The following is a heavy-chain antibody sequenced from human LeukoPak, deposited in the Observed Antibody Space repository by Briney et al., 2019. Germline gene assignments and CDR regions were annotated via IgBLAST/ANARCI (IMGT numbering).Heavy chain of an antibody. J-gene: IGHJ4*02. Sequence: GGSLRLSCAASGFTGSNNYVSWVRQAPGKGLEWVSVIYSGGSTYYADSVKGRFTISRDNSKNTLYLQMNSLRAEDTAMYYCARDENSGWSYFDDWGQGTLVTVSS. V-gene: IGHV3-53*01. CDR1: GFTGSNNY. CDR2: IYSGGST. CDR3: ARDENSGWSYFDD. D-gene: IGHD6-19*01.